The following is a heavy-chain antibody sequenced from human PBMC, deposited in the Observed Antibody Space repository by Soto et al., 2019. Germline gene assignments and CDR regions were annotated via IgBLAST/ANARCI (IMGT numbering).Heavy chain of an antibody. Sequence: SGPTLVNPTQTLTPTCTFSGFSLSTSGMCVIWIRQPPGKALEWLALIDWDDDKYYSTSLKTRLTTSKDTSKNQVVLTMTNMDPVDTATYYCARTTTTGTHFDYWGQGTMVTVSS. CDR1: GFSLSTSGMC. CDR2: IDWDDDK. V-gene: IGHV2-70*01. CDR3: ARTTTTGTHFDY. D-gene: IGHD1-1*01. J-gene: IGHJ4*02.